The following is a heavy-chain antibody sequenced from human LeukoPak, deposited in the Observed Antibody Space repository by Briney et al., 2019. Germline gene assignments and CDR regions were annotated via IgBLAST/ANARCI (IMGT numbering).Heavy chain of an antibody. CDR3: ARDRFGYYYYMDV. CDR1: GGSISSRSYF. Sequence: SETLSLTCTVSGGSISSRSYFWGWIRQPPGKGLEWIGSIYYSGSTYYNPSLKSRVTISVDTSKNQFSLKLSSVTAADTAVYYCARDRFGYYYYMDVWGKGTTVTVSS. CDR2: IYYSGST. D-gene: IGHD3-16*01. J-gene: IGHJ6*03. V-gene: IGHV4-39*07.